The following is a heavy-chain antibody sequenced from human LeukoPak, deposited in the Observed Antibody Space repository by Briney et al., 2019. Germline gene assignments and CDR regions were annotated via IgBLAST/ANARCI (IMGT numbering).Heavy chain of an antibody. J-gene: IGHJ4*02. D-gene: IGHD3-10*01. V-gene: IGHV3-48*04. CDR3: ARDLAPTVWFGKQPFFDY. CDR2: ISSSSSTI. Sequence: GGSLRLSCAASGFTFSSYSMNWVRQAPGKGLEWVSYISSSSSTIYYADSVKGRFTISRDNAKNSLYLQMNSLRAEDTAVYYCARDLAPTVWFGKQPFFDYWGQGTLVTVSS. CDR1: GFTFSSYS.